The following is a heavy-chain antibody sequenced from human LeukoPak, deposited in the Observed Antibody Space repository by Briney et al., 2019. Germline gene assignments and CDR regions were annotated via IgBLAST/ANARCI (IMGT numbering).Heavy chain of an antibody. CDR2: INPNSGGT. CDR1: GYTFTGYY. V-gene: IGHV1-2*06. Sequence: ASVKVSCKASGYTFTGYYMHWVRQAPGQGLEWVGRINPNSGGTNYAQKFQGRVTMTRDTSISTAYMELSRLRSDDTAVYYCASWEGYSSSWYTYYYYYGMDVWGQGTTVTVSS. CDR3: ASWEGYSSSWYTYYYYYGMDV. J-gene: IGHJ6*02. D-gene: IGHD6-13*01.